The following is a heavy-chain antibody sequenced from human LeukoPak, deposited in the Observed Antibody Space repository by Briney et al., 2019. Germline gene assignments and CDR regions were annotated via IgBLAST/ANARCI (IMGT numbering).Heavy chain of an antibody. Sequence: SETLSLTCAVYGGSFSGYYWSWIRQPPGKGLEWIGEINHSGSTNYNPSLKSRVTISVDTSKNQFSLKLSSVTAADTAVYYCARGGRRGGYCSSTSCYTLEWFDPWGQGTLVTVSS. CDR1: GGSFSGYY. CDR3: ARGGRRGGYCSSTSCYTLEWFDP. CDR2: INHSGST. D-gene: IGHD2-2*02. V-gene: IGHV4-34*01. J-gene: IGHJ5*02.